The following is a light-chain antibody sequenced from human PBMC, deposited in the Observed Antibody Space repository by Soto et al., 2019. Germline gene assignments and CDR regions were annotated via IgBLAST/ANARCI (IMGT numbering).Light chain of an antibody. Sequence: EIVLTQSPGTLSLSPGERATLSCRASQSVAGSYLAWYQQKPGQAPRLLIYGASSRATGIPDRFSGSGSGTDFTLTISRLEPEDFAVYYCQQYGNSPITFVGGTRVEI. J-gene: IGKJ4*01. CDR3: QQYGNSPIT. CDR1: QSVAGSY. V-gene: IGKV3-20*01. CDR2: GAS.